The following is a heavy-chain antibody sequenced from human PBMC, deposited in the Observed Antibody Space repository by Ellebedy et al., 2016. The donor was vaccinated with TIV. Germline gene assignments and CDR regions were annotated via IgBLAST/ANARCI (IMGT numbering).Heavy chain of an antibody. J-gene: IGHJ4*02. V-gene: IGHV3-66*01. CDR3: ARNLNKRATYAFDI. Sequence: GESLKISCAASGFTVSSNYMSWVRQAPGKGLEWVSVIYSGGSTYYADSVKGRFTISRDNSKNTLYLQMNSLRAEDTAVYYCARNLNKRATYAFDIWGQGTLVTVSS. CDR2: IYSGGST. D-gene: IGHD1-26*01. CDR1: GFTVSSNY.